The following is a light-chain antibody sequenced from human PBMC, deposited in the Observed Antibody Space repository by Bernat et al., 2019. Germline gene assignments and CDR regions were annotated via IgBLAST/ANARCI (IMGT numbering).Light chain of an antibody. V-gene: IGKV1-9*01. J-gene: IGKJ5*01. CDR2: AAS. CDR3: QQLSGFPPIN. CDR1: QVISGY. Sequence: DIQLTQSPSFLSVSVGDRVTITCRASQVISGYLAWYRQKPGKAPKLLIYAASTLQSGVPSRFSGSGSGTEFTLTISSLQPEDFTTYYCQQLSGFPPINFGQGTRLEIK.